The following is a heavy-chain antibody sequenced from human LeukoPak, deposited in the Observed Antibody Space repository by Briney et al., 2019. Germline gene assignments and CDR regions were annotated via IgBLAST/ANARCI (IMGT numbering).Heavy chain of an antibody. CDR3: ASYYDSSGYSGFDY. D-gene: IGHD3-22*01. J-gene: IGHJ4*02. V-gene: IGHV3-23*01. CDR2: ISGSGGST. CDR1: GFTFSSYA. Sequence: GGSPRLSCAASGFTFSSYAMSWVRQAPGKGLEWVSAISGSGGSTYYADSVKGRFTISRDNSKNTLYLQMNSLRAEDTAVYYCASYYDSSGYSGFDYWGQGTLVTVSS.